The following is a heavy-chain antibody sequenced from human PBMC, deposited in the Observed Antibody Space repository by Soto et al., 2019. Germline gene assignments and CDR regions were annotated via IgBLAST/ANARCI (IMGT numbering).Heavy chain of an antibody. J-gene: IGHJ6*03. CDR2: IYSGGST. D-gene: IGHD4-17*01. Sequence: GGSLRLSCAASGFTVSSNYMSWVRQAPGKGLEWVSVIYSGGSTYYADSVKGRFTISRDNSKNTLYLQMNSLRAEDTAVYYCARLPPYGDYYMDVWGKGTTVTVSS. CDR3: ARLPPYGDYYMDV. V-gene: IGHV3-66*01. CDR1: GFTVSSNY.